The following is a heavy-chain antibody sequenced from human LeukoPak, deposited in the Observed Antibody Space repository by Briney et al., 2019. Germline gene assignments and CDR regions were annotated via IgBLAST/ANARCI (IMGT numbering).Heavy chain of an antibody. D-gene: IGHD3-22*01. J-gene: IGHJ4*02. CDR1: GFTFSNYA. V-gene: IGHV3-23*01. CDR3: AKAPPYYDSSGPSEY. Sequence: PGGSLRLSCAASGFTFSNYAMTWVRQAPGKGLEWVSAVSGSGGRTFYADSVKGRFTISRDNSKNTLYLQINSLRAEDTAVYYCAKAPPYYDSSGPSEYWGQGNLVTVSS. CDR2: VSGSGGRT.